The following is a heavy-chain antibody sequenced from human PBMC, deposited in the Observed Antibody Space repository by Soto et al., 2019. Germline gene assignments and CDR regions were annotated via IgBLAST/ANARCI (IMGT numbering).Heavy chain of an antibody. J-gene: IGHJ4*02. CDR1: GFTFSDYY. CDR3: ARVVRLMLYSDY. Sequence: QVQLVESGGGLVKPGGSLRLSCAASGFTFSDYYMSWIRQAPGKGLEWVSYIGPSSSYTNYADSVKGRFTISRDNTKNSLYLQMNSLRAEDTAVYYFARVVRLMLYSDYWGQGTLVTVSS. CDR2: IGPSSSYT. V-gene: IGHV3-11*06. D-gene: IGHD2-8*01.